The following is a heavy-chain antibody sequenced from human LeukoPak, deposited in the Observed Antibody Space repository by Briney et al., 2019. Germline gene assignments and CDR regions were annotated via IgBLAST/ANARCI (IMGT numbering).Heavy chain of an antibody. J-gene: IGHJ3*02. CDR2: IYYSGST. CDR3: ARRNDFDI. Sequence: SETLSLTCTVSGGSISSGGYYWSWIRQHPGKGLEWIGYIYYSGSTYYNPSLKSRVTISADTSKNQFSLKLTSVTAADTAIYYCARRNDFDIWGQGTMVTVSS. V-gene: IGHV4-31*03. CDR1: GGSISSGGYY.